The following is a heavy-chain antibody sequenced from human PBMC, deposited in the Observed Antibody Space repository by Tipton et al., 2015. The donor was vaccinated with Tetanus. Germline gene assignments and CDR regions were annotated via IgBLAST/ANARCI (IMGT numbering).Heavy chain of an antibody. D-gene: IGHD6-13*01. V-gene: IGHV4-38-2*01. J-gene: IGHJ4*02. CDR1: GYSISSGYY. CDR3: ARGYQIADLDY. CDR2: IYHSGST. Sequence: TLSLTCAVSGYSISSGYYWGWIRQPPGKGLEWIGSIYHSGSTYYNPSLKSRVTISVDTPKNRFSLKVSFVTAADTAVYYWARGYQIADLDYWGQGTLVTVSS.